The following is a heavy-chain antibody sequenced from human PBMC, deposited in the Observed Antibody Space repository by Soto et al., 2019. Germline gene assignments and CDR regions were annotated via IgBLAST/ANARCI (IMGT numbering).Heavy chain of an antibody. Sequence: EVQLAEAGGGVVQPGGSLRLSCTASEFTFSAQWMCWVRQEPWKGLRWVSRLNEDGSKTSHAETVKGRFAISRDNDKKRLFLLLSSLRVVDTAVDFSARGVRDWNGIDYWSQGTLVTVSS. V-gene: IGHV3-74*03. J-gene: IGHJ4*02. D-gene: IGHD1-1*01. CDR2: LNEDGSKT. CDR1: EFTFSAQW. CDR3: ARGVRDWNGIDY.